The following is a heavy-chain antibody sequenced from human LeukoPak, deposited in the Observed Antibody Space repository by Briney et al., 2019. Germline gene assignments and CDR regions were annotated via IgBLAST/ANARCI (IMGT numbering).Heavy chain of an antibody. Sequence: GGSLRLSCAASGFTFSSYAMSWVRQAPGKGLEWVSAISGSGGSTYYADSVKGRFTISRDNSKNTLYLQMNSLRAEDTAVYYCAKVPDYDFWSGYSGFDYWGQGTLVTVSS. CDR1: GFTFSSYA. V-gene: IGHV3-23*01. J-gene: IGHJ4*02. CDR2: ISGSGGST. D-gene: IGHD3-3*01. CDR3: AKVPDYDFWSGYSGFDY.